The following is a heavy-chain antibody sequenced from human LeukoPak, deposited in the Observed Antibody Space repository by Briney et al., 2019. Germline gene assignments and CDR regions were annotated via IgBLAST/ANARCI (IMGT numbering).Heavy chain of an antibody. D-gene: IGHD1-26*01. CDR3: ARMAPTVGRGMDV. V-gene: IGHV3-74*01. CDR1: GFMFSSYW. J-gene: IGHJ6*02. Sequence: AGGSLRLSCAASGFMFSSYWMRWVRQAPGKGLVWVSRINSDGSSTNYADSVKGRFTISRDNAKNTLYLQMNSLRAEDTAVYYCARMAPTVGRGMDVWGQGTTVTVSS. CDR2: INSDGSST.